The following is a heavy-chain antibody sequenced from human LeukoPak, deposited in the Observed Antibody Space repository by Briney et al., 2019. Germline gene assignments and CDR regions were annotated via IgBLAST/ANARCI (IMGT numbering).Heavy chain of an antibody. CDR2: IIPIFGTA. CDR3: ARAAILINYYDSSGYSD. V-gene: IGHV1-69*13. CDR1: GGTFSSYA. Sequence: SVKVSFKASGGTFSSYAISWVRQAPGQGLEWMGGIIPIFGTANYAQKFQGRVTITADESTSTAYMELSSLRPEDTAVYYCARAAILINYYDSSGYSDWGQGTLVTVSS. D-gene: IGHD3-22*01. J-gene: IGHJ4*02.